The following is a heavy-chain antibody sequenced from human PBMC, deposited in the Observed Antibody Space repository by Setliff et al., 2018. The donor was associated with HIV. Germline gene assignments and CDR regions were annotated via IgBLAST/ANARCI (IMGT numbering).Heavy chain of an antibody. J-gene: IGHJ3*02. Sequence: SETLSLTCTVSGGAISTYYWTWIRQPPGKGLEWIGYIYSSGSAHQNPSLKSRVTMSVDTSKNQFSLKLSSVTAADTAVYYCARSEDYYDSSGDAFEIWGQGTMVTVSS. D-gene: IGHD3-22*01. CDR2: IYSSGSA. CDR1: GGAISTYY. CDR3: ARSEDYYDSSGDAFEI. V-gene: IGHV4-4*09.